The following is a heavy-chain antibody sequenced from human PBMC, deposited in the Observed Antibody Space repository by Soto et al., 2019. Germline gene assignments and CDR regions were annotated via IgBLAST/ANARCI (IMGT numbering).Heavy chain of an antibody. V-gene: IGHV4-34*01. Sequence: QVQLQQWGAGLLKPSETLSLTCAVYGGSFSGYYWSWIRQLPGKGLEWIGEINHSGSTNYNPSLKSRVTISVDTSKDQVSLMLSSVTAAATAVYYCARRLCAYRLGYGMDVWGQGTTVTVSS. CDR1: GGSFSGYY. CDR2: INHSGST. J-gene: IGHJ6*02. D-gene: IGHD3-9*01. CDR3: ARRLCAYRLGYGMDV.